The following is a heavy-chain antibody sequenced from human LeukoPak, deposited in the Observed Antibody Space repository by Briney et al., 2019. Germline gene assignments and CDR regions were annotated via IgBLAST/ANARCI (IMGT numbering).Heavy chain of an antibody. V-gene: IGHV4-39*01. CDR2: IYYTGST. Sequence: PSVTLSLTCTVSAGSIGSSSYLWGCLRQPPGKGLELTGSIYYTGSTYYYPSLKTRVNISVDTSKNQSALQLNSVTPEDTAVYYCAIGPIFSGRYWNWFDPWGQGTLVTVSS. J-gene: IGHJ5*02. D-gene: IGHD2-8*02. CDR3: AIGPIFSGRYWNWFDP. CDR1: AGSIGSSSYL.